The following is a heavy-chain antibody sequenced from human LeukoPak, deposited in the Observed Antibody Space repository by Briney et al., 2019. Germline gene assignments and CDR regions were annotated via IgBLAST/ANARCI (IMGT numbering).Heavy chain of an antibody. CDR2: INHSGST. CDR1: GGSFSGYY. CDR3: ARGRWGYCSSTSCHGTAFDI. D-gene: IGHD2-2*01. V-gene: IGHV4-34*01. Sequence: PSETLSLTCAVYGGSFSGYYWSWIRQPPGKGLEWIGEINHSGSTNHNPSLKSRVTISVDTSKNQFSLKLSSVTAADTAVYYCARGRWGYCSSTSCHGTAFDIWGQGTMVTVSS. J-gene: IGHJ3*02.